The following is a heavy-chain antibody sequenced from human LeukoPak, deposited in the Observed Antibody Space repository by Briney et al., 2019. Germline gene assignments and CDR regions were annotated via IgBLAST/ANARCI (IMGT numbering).Heavy chain of an antibody. D-gene: IGHD3-10*01. Sequence: GASVKVSCKASGYTFTSYGISWVRQAPGQGLEWMGWISTHNGDTNYAQKFQGRVTMTTDTSTTTAYMKLRSLRSDDTAVYYCATDWYYYDSGYDTFDIWGQGTKVTVSS. CDR2: ISTHNGDT. CDR3: ATDWYYYDSGYDTFDI. J-gene: IGHJ3*02. CDR1: GYTFTSYG. V-gene: IGHV1-18*01.